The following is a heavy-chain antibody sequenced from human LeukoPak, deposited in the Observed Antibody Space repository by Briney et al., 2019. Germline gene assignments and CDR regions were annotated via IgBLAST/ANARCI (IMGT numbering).Heavy chain of an antibody. D-gene: IGHD2-15*01. J-gene: IGHJ5*02. Sequence: GGSLRLSCAASGYIFSRYWMSWVRQAPGKGLEWVANINQDGSEKNYVDSVKGRFTISRDNAKNSLYLQMNSLRVEDTAGYYCASSSGGSRTPYNWFDPWGQGTLVTVSS. CDR1: GYIFSRYW. CDR2: INQDGSEK. CDR3: ASSSGGSRTPYNWFDP. V-gene: IGHV3-7*01.